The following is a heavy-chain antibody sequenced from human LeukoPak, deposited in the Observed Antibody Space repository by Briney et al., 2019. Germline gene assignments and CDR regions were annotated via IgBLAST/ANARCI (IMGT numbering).Heavy chain of an antibody. Sequence: GGSLRLSCAASGFTFTTYPMSWVRQAPGKGLEWLSAISGSGCCNYHAEFVKGRFTISRNNSRRQVFLQTSRRRAEDTVVYYGAKAPECPNDVCRYFDYWGQGILVTVSS. V-gene: IGHV3-23*01. CDR1: GFTFTTYP. D-gene: IGHD2-8*01. CDR3: AKAPECPNDVCRYFDY. J-gene: IGHJ4*02. CDR2: ISGSGCCN.